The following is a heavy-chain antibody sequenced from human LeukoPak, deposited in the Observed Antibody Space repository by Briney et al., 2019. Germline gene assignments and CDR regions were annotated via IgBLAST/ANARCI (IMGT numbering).Heavy chain of an antibody. CDR1: GGPISSYY. V-gene: IGHV4-4*08. J-gene: IGHJ6*03. CDR2: IYLSGKI. CDR3: ARDRRASTSRGYYFMDV. Sequence: KSSDTLSLTCTVSGGPISSYYWSWIRQPPGKGLEWIGSIYLSGKIYYNPSLKCRVTISIDTSKNQISLQLFSLTAADTAVYWCARDRRASTSRGYYFMDVWGKGTTVIVS.